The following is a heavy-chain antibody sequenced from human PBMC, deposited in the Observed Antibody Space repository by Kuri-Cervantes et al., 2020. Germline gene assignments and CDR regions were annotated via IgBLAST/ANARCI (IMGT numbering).Heavy chain of an antibody. V-gene: IGHV1-2*02. CDR2: IDPNSGDK. CDR3: ARGRGWFGELIHY. J-gene: IGHJ4*02. CDR1: GYTFTGYY. Sequence: ASVKVSCKASGYTFTGYYTHWVRQAPGQGLEWMGLIDPNSGDKRYPQKFQGRVTMTLDTSISTVYMDLSRLTSDDTAVYYCARGRGWFGELIHYWGQGTLVTVSS. D-gene: IGHD3-10*01.